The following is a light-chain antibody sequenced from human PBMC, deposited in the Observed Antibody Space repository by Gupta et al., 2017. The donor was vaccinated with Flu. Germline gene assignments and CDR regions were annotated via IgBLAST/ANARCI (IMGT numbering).Light chain of an antibody. CDR3: KSYESINRDVV. CDR1: SGSIATTY. J-gene: IGLJ2*01. CDR2: ADN. Sequence: NFMLTQPHSVSESPGKTVTISCTRTSGSIATTYVQWYQQRPGSSPTTVIYADNQRLSGVHDRFSGYIARSYNSASLTISGLKTEDETDYDWKSYESINRDVVFGGGTKLTVL. V-gene: IGLV6-57*01.